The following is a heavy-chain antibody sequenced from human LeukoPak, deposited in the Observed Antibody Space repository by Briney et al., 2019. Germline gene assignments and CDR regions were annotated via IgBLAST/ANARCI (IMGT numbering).Heavy chain of an antibody. CDR3: ARGLYIAASGTPYFDY. D-gene: IGHD6-13*01. V-gene: IGHV4-59*08. J-gene: IGHJ4*02. CDR2: IYYSGST. Sequence: PSETLSLTCTVSGGSISSYYWSWIRQPPGKGLEWIGYIYYSGSTNYNPSLKSRVTISVDTSKNQFSLKLSSVTAADTAVYYCARGLYIAASGTPYFDYWGQGTLVTVSS. CDR1: GGSISSYY.